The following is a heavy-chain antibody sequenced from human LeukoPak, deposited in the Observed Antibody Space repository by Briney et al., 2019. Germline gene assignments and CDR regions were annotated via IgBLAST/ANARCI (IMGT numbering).Heavy chain of an antibody. J-gene: IGHJ4*02. CDR2: ISGSGGST. CDR3: AKDVVGAINYFDY. Sequence: GGSLRLSCAASGLTFSSYAMSWVRQAPGKGLECVSAISGSGGSTYYADSVKGRFTISRDNSKNTLYLQMNSLRAEDTAVYYCAKDVVGAINYFDYWGQGTLVTVSS. V-gene: IGHV3-23*01. D-gene: IGHD1-26*01. CDR1: GLTFSSYA.